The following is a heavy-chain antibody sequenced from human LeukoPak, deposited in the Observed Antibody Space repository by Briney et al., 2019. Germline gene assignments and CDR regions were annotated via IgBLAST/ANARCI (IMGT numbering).Heavy chain of an antibody. J-gene: IGHJ4*02. V-gene: IGHV4-39*01. Sequence: PSETLSLTCTVSGGSISSSSYYWGWIRQPPGKGLEWIGSIYYSGSTYYNPSLKSRVTISVGTSKNQFSLKLSSVTAADTAVYYCASGVTIFGALEYYFDYWGQGTLVTVSS. CDR2: IYYSGST. CDR3: ASGVTIFGALEYYFDY. CDR1: GGSISSSSYY. D-gene: IGHD3-3*01.